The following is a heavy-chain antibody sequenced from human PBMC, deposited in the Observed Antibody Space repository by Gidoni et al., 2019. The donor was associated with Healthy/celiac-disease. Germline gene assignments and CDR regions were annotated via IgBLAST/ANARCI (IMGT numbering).Heavy chain of an antibody. Sequence: QVQLVESGGGVVQPGRSLRLSCAAPGFTFSSYGMHWVRQAPGKGLEWVAVISYDGSNKYYADSVKGRFTISRDNSKNTLYLQMNSLRAEDTAVYYCAKDLYDSSGGGALGYWGQGTLVTVSS. J-gene: IGHJ4*02. CDR1: GFTFSSYG. D-gene: IGHD3-22*01. CDR3: AKDLYDSSGGGALGY. V-gene: IGHV3-30*18. CDR2: ISYDGSNK.